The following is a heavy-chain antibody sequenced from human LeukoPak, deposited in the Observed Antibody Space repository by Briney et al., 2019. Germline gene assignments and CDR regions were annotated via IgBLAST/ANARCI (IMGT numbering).Heavy chain of an antibody. V-gene: IGHV3-7*04. Sequence: GGSLRLSCAASGFTFSSSWMSWVRQAPGKGLEWVANIKQDGSEKDYVDSVKGRFTISRDNAKNSLYLQMNSLRAEDTAVYYCARDSGDYWGQGTLVTVSS. J-gene: IGHJ4*02. CDR2: IKQDGSEK. CDR3: ARDSGDY. CDR1: GFTFSSSW.